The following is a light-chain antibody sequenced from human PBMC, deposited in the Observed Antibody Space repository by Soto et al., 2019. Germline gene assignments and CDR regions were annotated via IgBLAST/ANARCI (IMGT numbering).Light chain of an antibody. J-gene: IGKJ1*01. V-gene: IGKV3-15*01. CDR2: GAS. CDR3: QQYNNWLPWT. CDR1: QSVSTN. Sequence: RVMTQSPATLSLSPGERATLSCRARQSVSTNVAWYQQKPGQAPRLLIYGASTRATDIPARFSGSGSGTDFTLTISSLQSEDFAVYYCQQYNNWLPWTFGQGTKVEVK.